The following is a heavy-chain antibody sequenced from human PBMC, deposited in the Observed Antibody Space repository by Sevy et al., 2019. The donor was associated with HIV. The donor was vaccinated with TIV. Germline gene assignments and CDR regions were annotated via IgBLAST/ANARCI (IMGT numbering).Heavy chain of an antibody. D-gene: IGHD3-22*01. CDR1: GYTFTGYY. CDR3: ARAELPRGYYDDAFDI. V-gene: IGHV1-2*02. Sequence: ASVKVSCKASGYTFTGYYMHWVRQAPGQGLEWRGWINPNSGGTNYAQKFQGRVTMTRDTSISTAYMELSRLRSDDTAVYYCARAELPRGYYDDAFDIWGQGTMVTVSS. CDR2: INPNSGGT. J-gene: IGHJ3*02.